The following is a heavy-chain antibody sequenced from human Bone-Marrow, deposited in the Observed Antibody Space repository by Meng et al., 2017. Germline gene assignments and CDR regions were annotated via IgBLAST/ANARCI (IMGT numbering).Heavy chain of an antibody. CDR3: ARLQWLVPLYYYYGMDV. CDR1: GFTFSSYA. D-gene: IGHD6-19*01. J-gene: IGHJ6*02. CDR2: ISSSGSTI. Sequence: GGSLRLSCAASGFTFSSYAMSWVRQAPGKGLEWVSYISSSGSTIYYADSVKGRFTISRDNAKNSLYLQMNSLRAEDTAVYYCARLQWLVPLYYYYGMDVWGQGTTVTVSS. V-gene: IGHV3-48*03.